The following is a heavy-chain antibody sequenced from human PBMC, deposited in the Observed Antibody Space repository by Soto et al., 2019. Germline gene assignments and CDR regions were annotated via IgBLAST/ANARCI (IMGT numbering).Heavy chain of an antibody. V-gene: IGHV4-39*01. J-gene: IGHJ6*03. D-gene: IGHD3-16*01. CDR1: GGSISSSSYY. CDR2: IYYSGST. CDR3: ATAGGLHYYYYMDV. Sequence: QLQLQESGPGLVKPSETLSLTCTVSGGSISSSSYYWGWIRQPPGKGLEWIGSIYYSGSTYYNPSLKSRVNISVDTSKNQFSLKLSSVTAADTAVYYCATAGGLHYYYYMDVWGKGTTVTVSS.